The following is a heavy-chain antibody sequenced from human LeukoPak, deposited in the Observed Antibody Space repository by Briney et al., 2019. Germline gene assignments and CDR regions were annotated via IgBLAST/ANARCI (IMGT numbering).Heavy chain of an antibody. D-gene: IGHD2-15*01. Sequence: PSETLSLTCVVSGGSVSGYYWGWIRQPPGRGLEWIGYVDYSGSTNYNPSFKSRITISVDTSRNQFSLQLSSVTAADTAVYYCARIHRYCSGGACYVLDNWGQGTLVAVSS. CDR1: GGSVSGYY. CDR2: VDYSGST. CDR3: ARIHRYCSGGACYVLDN. J-gene: IGHJ4*02. V-gene: IGHV4-59*02.